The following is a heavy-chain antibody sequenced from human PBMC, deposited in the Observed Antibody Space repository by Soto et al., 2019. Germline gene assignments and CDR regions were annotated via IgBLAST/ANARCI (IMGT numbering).Heavy chain of an antibody. J-gene: IGHJ6*02. CDR2: INPNSGGT. D-gene: IGHD3-16*02. Sequence: ASVKVSCKASGYTFTGYYMHWVRQAPGQGLEWMGWINPNSGGTNYAQKFQGRVTMTRDTSISTAYMELSRLRSDDTAGYYCARAREYDYVWGSYRSAGRYYYGMDVWGQGTTVTVSS. CDR3: ARAREYDYVWGSYRSAGRYYYGMDV. CDR1: GYTFTGYY. V-gene: IGHV1-2*02.